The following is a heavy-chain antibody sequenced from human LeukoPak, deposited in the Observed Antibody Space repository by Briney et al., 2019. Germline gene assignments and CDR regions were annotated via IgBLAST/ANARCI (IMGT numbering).Heavy chain of an antibody. J-gene: IGHJ4*02. CDR1: GDSVSSNSAS. CDR2: TCYRSKWRN. V-gene: IGHV6-1*01. CDR3: ARGTGDSCKD. Sequence: SQTLSLTCAISGDSVSSNSASWNWIRQSPSRGLERLGRTCYRSKWRNDYAVSVKSRITISPDTSKNQFSLQLNSVTPEDTAVYYCARGTGDSCKDWGLGTLVTVSS. D-gene: IGHD3-22*01.